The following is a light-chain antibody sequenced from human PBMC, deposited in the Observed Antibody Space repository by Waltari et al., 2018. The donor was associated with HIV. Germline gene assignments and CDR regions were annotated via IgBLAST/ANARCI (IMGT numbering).Light chain of an antibody. CDR1: SNDIGTYNF. CDR3: ASYPDKDTLLL. Sequence: QSALTQPPSASGSPGQSVAIPCPGPSNDIGTYNFVSWSQHHPGKAPKLLIYDVTRRSPGIPDRFSGTKSGYTASLTVSDLPCEDETGYYCASYPDKDTLLLFGGGTELAV. V-gene: IGLV2-8*01. J-gene: IGLJ2*01. CDR2: DVT.